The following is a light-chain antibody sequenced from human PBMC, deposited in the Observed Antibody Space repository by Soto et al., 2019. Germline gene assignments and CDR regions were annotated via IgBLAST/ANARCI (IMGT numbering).Light chain of an antibody. V-gene: IGLV1-40*01. Sequence: QSVLTQPLSVSGAPGQRVTISCTGSSSNIGAGYDVHWYQQLPGTAPKLLIYVNRNRPSGVPDRFSASKSGTSASLAITGLQAEDEADYYCQSYDNRLSGSVVFGGGTKLTVL. CDR2: VNR. J-gene: IGLJ2*01. CDR3: QSYDNRLSGSVV. CDR1: SSNIGAGYD.